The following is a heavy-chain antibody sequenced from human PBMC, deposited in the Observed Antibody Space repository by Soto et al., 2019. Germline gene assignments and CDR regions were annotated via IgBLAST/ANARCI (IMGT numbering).Heavy chain of an antibody. J-gene: IGHJ6*02. Sequence: GGSLRLSCAASGFTFSSYAMHWVRQAPGKGLEWVAVISYYVDSVKGRFTISRDNAKNSLYLQMNSLRAEETAVYYCARAFYYDSSGHYYYYALDVWGQGTTVTVSS. V-gene: IGHV3-30*04. D-gene: IGHD3-22*01. CDR1: GFTFSSYA. CDR2: ISY. CDR3: ARAFYYDSSGHYYYYALDV.